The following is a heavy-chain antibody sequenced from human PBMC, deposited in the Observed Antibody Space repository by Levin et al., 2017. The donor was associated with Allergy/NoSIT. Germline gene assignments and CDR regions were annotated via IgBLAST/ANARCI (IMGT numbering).Heavy chain of an antibody. D-gene: IGHD1-26*01. CDR3: ATGPLSGNGWFFAN. Sequence: GESLKISCVVPGITFRAYSMNWVRQAPGKGLEWLAYISSTSTSMIYADSVKDRFTVSRDNADNTAFLQLNTVRAEDTAVYYCATGPLSGNGWFFANWGLGTLVSVSS. V-gene: IGHV3-48*01. CDR2: ISSTSTSM. J-gene: IGHJ4*02. CDR1: GITFRAYS.